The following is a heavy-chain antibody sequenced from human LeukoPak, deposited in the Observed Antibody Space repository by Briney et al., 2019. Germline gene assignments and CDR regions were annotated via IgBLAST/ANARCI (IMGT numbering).Heavy chain of an antibody. CDR2: IYYSGST. D-gene: IGHD2-2*01. V-gene: IGHV4-30-4*08. CDR3: ARYCSSTSCFFDAFDI. Sequence: SQTLSLTCTVSGGSISSGDYYWSWIRQPPGKGLEWIGYIYYSGSTYYHPSLKSRVTISVDTSKNQFSLKLSSVTAAGTAVYYCARYCSSTSCFFDAFDIWGQGTVVTLSS. J-gene: IGHJ3*02. CDR1: GGSISSGDYY.